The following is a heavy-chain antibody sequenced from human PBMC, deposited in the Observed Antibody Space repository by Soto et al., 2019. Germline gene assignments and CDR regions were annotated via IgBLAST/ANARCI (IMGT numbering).Heavy chain of an antibody. CDR1: GGSISSSSYY. CDR2: IYYSGST. Sequence: SETLSLTCTVSGGSISSSSYYWGWIRQPPGKGLEWIGSIYYSGSTYYNPSLKSRVTISVDTSKNQFSLKLSSVTAADTAVYYCARQSVDRYDFWSGYSKFFDYWGQGTLVTVSS. D-gene: IGHD3-3*01. J-gene: IGHJ4*02. V-gene: IGHV4-39*01. CDR3: ARQSVDRYDFWSGYSKFFDY.